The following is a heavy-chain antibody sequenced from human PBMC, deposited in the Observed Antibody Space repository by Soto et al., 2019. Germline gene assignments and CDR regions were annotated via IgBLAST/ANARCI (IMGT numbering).Heavy chain of an antibody. CDR1: GGSISNSRYY. D-gene: IGHD3-22*01. CDR3: AIPWGIENYDSFPTAFDI. V-gene: IGHV4-39*01. J-gene: IGHJ3*02. CDR2: THYSGNT. Sequence: SETLSLTCTVSGGSISNSRYYWGWIRQPPGKGLEWIGSTHYSGNTYYNPSLKSRVIIFVDSSKNQFSMRLLSVTAADTAVYYCAIPWGIENYDSFPTAFDIWGQGTMVTVSS.